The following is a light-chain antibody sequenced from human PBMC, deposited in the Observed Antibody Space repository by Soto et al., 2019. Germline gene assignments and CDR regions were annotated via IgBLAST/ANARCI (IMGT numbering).Light chain of an antibody. CDR2: GAS. J-gene: IGKJ2*01. CDR1: QSVSSIY. Sequence: EIVLTQSPGTLSLSPGERATLSCRASQSVSSIYLAWYQQKPGQAPRLLIYGASSRATGIPDRFSGSGSGTDFTLTISRLEPEDFAVYYWQQYGSLLYNFGQGTKLEIK. CDR3: QQYGSLLYN. V-gene: IGKV3-20*01.